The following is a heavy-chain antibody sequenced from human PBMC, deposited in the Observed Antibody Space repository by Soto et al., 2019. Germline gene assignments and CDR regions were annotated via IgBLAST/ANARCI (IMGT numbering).Heavy chain of an antibody. CDR2: IDWDGDR. J-gene: IGHJ4*02. D-gene: IGHD2-8*01. Sequence: SGPTLVNPTQTLTLACTFSGFTLGTTGLSVNWIRQAPGKALEWLAVIDWDGDRFYSASLKTRLSISKDTSKNEVVLTMTNMDPVDTATYFCARSQGGMLYNSYFDFWGQGTLVTVSS. V-gene: IGHV2-70*13. CDR3: ARSQGGMLYNSYFDF. CDR1: GFTLGTTGLS.